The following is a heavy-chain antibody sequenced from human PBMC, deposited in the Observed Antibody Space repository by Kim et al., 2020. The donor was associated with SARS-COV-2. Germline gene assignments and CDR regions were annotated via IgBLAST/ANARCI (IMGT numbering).Heavy chain of an antibody. D-gene: IGHD2-15*01. Sequence: GGSLRLSCAASGFTFSDYYMSWIRQAPGKGLEWVSYISSSSSYTNYADSVKGRFTISRDNAKNSLYLQMNSLRAEDTAVYYCARYCSGGSCYPYYYGMDVWGQGTTVTVSS. CDR3: ARYCSGGSCYPYYYGMDV. CDR2: ISSSSSYT. V-gene: IGHV3-11*06. J-gene: IGHJ6*02. CDR1: GFTFSDYY.